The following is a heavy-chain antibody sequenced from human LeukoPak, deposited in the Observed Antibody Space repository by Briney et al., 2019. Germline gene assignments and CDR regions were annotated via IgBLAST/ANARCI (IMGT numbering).Heavy chain of an antibody. Sequence: SVKVSCKASGGTSTTYAINWVRQAPGQGLEWMGGIIPMFGTPHCAQKFQGRVTITADESTSTAYMELSSLRSEDTAVYYCARSITMIVVDNYYYYMDVWGKGTTVTVSS. CDR1: GGTSTTYA. J-gene: IGHJ6*03. D-gene: IGHD3-22*01. CDR3: ARSITMIVVDNYYYYMDV. CDR2: IIPMFGTP. V-gene: IGHV1-69*13.